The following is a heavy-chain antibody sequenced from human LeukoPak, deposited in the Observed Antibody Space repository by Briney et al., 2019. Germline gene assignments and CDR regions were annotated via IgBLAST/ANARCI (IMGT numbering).Heavy chain of an antibody. D-gene: IGHD6-19*01. CDR2: ISGSGGST. Sequence: AGSLRLSCAASGFTFSSYAMSWVRQAPGKGLEWVSAISGSGGSTYYADSVKGRFTISRDNSKNTLYLQMNSLRAEDTAVYYRAKVSSSGWSLFDYWGQGTLVTVSS. CDR1: GFTFSSYA. V-gene: IGHV3-23*01. J-gene: IGHJ4*02. CDR3: AKVSSSGWSLFDY.